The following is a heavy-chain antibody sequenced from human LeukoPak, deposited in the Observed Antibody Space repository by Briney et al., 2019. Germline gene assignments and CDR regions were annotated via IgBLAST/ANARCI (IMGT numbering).Heavy chain of an antibody. CDR2: IYSGGST. D-gene: IGHD2-21*02. CDR3: ARDYCGGDCLLDY. Sequence: AGGSLRLSCAASEFTVSSNYMSWVRQAPGKGLEWVSVIYSGGSTYYADSVKGRFTISRDNSKNTLYLQMNSLRAEDTAVYYCARDYCGGDCLLDYWGQGTLVTVSS. CDR1: EFTVSSNY. V-gene: IGHV3-53*01. J-gene: IGHJ4*02.